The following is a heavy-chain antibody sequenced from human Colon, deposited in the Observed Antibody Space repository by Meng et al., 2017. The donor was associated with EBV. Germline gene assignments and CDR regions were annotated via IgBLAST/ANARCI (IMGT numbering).Heavy chain of an antibody. D-gene: IGHD2-21*01. CDR1: GGSMGSGNYY. J-gene: IGHJ4*02. V-gene: IGHV4-30-4*01. CDR3: ASFDHIPRRNYFDY. Sequence: QGPQEEARRGVVEPSQPLALTCTCSGGSMGSGNYYWSWIRQPPGKGLEWIGYIHHSGSAYYNPSLKSRVSISVDTSKNQFSLNLNSMTAADTAVYYCASFDHIPRRNYFDYWGQGTLVTVSS. CDR2: IHHSGSA.